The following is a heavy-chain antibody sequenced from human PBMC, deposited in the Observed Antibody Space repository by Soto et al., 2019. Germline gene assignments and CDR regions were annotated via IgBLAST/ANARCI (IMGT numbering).Heavy chain of an antibody. V-gene: IGHV4-59*01. Sequence: QVQLQESGPGLVKPSETLSLTCTVSGGSISSYYWSWIRQPPGKGLEWIGYIYYSGSTNYNPSLKSRVPISVDTSKIQFSLKLSSVTAADTAVYYCARGDPLLWFGEKVYYGMDVWGQGTTVTVSS. CDR2: IYYSGST. CDR3: ARGDPLLWFGEKVYYGMDV. D-gene: IGHD3-10*01. J-gene: IGHJ6*02. CDR1: GGSISSYY.